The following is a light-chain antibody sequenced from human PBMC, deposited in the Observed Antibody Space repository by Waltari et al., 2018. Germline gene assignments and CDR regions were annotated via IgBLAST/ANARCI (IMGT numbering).Light chain of an antibody. V-gene: IGKV1-5*03. Sequence: DIQMTQSPSTLSASVGDRVTITCRASQSISHWLAWYQQKPGKAPKLLIYKASSLESGVPSRFSGSQSGTEFTLTIASLQADDFATYYCQHYVSYPYTFGHGTKLEIK. CDR2: KAS. J-gene: IGKJ2*01. CDR1: QSISHW. CDR3: QHYVSYPYT.